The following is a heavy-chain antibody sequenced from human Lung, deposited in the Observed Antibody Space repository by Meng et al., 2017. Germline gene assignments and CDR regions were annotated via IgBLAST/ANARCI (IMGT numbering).Heavy chain of an antibody. CDR2: INPKSGDT. Sequence: HVQLLKCGAEVKTPGASVKVSCKASGYTFTDYWLHWVRRAPGQGLEWMGRINPKSGDTHYAQRFQGRVTMTGDTSISTAYMELSGLRSDDTAMYYCARDEDISAAGKLFGDYWGQGTLVTVSS. CDR1: GYTFTDYW. V-gene: IGHV1-2*06. CDR3: ARDEDISAAGKLFGDY. J-gene: IGHJ4*02. D-gene: IGHD6-13*01.